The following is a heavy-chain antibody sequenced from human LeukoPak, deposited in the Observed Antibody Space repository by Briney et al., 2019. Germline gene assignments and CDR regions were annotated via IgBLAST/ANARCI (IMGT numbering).Heavy chain of an antibody. CDR3: AREAAVTNVAGRFDP. J-gene: IGHJ5*02. D-gene: IGHD2-8*01. CDR2: IYPGDSDT. Sequence: GESLKISCKGSGYSFTNYWIGWVRQMPGKGLEWMGTIYPGDSDTRYSPSFQGQVTISADKSISTAYLQWSSLKASDTAMYYCAREAAVTNVAGRFDPWGQGTLVTVSS. V-gene: IGHV5-51*01. CDR1: GYSFTNYW.